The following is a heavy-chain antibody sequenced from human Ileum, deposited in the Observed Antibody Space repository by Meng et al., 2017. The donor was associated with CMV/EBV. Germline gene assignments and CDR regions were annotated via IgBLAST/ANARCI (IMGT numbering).Heavy chain of an antibody. CDR1: GFTVRTNY. CDR2: AYSGDTT. D-gene: IGHD7-27*01. V-gene: IGHV3-53*05. J-gene: IGHJ4*02. CDR3: ARDLGLAISVY. Sequence: GGSLRLSCAASGFTVRTNYMSWVRQAPGKGLEWVSLAYSGDTTYYADSVKGRFTISRDNSKNTLYLQMNSLRVEDTAVYYCARDLGLAISVYWGQGTLVTVSS.